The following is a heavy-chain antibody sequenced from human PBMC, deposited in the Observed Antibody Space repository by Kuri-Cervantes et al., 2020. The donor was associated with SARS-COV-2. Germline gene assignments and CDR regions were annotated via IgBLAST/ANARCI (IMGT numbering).Heavy chain of an antibody. CDR2: IYHNGNT. J-gene: IGHJ4*02. CDR3: ASLLLWQQFAH. V-gene: IGHV4-4*02. CDR1: GDSMNNGNW. Sequence: GSLRLSCDVSGDSMNNGNWWTWVRQTPGKGLEWIGEIYHNGNTNYNPSLKSRVTISVDESKNQFSLKLNSVTAADTAVYYCASLLLWQQFAHWGQGILVTVSS. D-gene: IGHD5-24*01.